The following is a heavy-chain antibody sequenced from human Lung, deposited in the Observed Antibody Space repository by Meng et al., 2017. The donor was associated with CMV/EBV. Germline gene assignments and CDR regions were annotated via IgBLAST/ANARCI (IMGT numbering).Heavy chain of an antibody. CDR3: ARTRFFDWLLYPFDY. CDR2: ISYDGYNK. Sequence: SXKISXAASGFTFKNYAIHWLRQAPGKGLEWVAVISYDGYNKYYADSLKGRFTISRDNSKNSLYLQMNSLRAEDTAVYYCARTRFFDWLLYPFDYWGQGTXVTVAS. J-gene: IGHJ4*02. V-gene: IGHV3-30*07. D-gene: IGHD3-9*01. CDR1: GFTFKNYA.